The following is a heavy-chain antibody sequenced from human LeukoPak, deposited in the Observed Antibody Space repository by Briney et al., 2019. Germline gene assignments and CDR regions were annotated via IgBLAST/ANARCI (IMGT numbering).Heavy chain of an antibody. CDR2: MNPNSGNT. CDR1: GYTFTIYD. J-gene: IGHJ6*03. Sequence: ASVKVSCKTSGYTFTIYDINWVRQATGQGLEWMGWMNPNSGNTGYAQKFQGRVTMARNTSTSTAYMELSSLRSEDTAVYYCARGTFTKLGGYYYYMDVWGKGTTVTVS. V-gene: IGHV1-8*01. D-gene: IGHD2-8*01. CDR3: ARGTFTKLGGYYYYMDV.